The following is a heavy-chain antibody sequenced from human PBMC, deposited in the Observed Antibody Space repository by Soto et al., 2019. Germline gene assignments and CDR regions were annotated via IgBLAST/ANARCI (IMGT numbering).Heavy chain of an antibody. CDR2: IYWDEDK. Sequence: QITLKESGPTLVRRTQTLTLTCSFSGFSLNTNGMGVGWIRQPPGKALEWLEFIYWDEDKRYSPSLKTRLTVTTDTSKNELVLTLTNMDPFDTGTYYCAGWNYESGLDVWGQWTTVTVSS. D-gene: IGHD1-7*01. V-gene: IGHV2-5*02. CDR1: GFSLNTNGMG. J-gene: IGHJ6*02. CDR3: AGWNYESGLDV.